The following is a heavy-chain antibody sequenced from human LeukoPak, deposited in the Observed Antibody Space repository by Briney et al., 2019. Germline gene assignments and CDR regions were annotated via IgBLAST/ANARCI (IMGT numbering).Heavy chain of an antibody. J-gene: IGHJ5*02. CDR2: ISGSGGST. V-gene: IGHV3-23*01. CDR1: GFTFSSYA. Sequence: GGSLRLSCAASGFTFSSYAMSWVRQAPGKGLEWVSAISGSGGSTYYADSVKGRFTISRDNSKNTLYLQMNSLRAEDTAVYYCAKVSGSGSYSGWFDPWGQGTLVTVSS. D-gene: IGHD3-10*01. CDR3: AKVSGSGSYSGWFDP.